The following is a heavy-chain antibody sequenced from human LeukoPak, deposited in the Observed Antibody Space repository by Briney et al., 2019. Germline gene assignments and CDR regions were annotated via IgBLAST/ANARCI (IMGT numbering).Heavy chain of an antibody. V-gene: IGHV1-18*01. CDR1: GYTFTSYG. J-gene: IGHJ5*02. Sequence: GSSVKVSCKASGYTFTSYGISWVRQAPGQGLEWMGWISAYNGNTNYAQKLQGRVTMTTDTSTSTAYMELRSLRSDDTAVYYCARSPTAVAGTRERRWFDPWGQGTLVTVSS. CDR2: ISAYNGNT. CDR3: ARSPTAVAGTRERRWFDP. D-gene: IGHD6-19*01.